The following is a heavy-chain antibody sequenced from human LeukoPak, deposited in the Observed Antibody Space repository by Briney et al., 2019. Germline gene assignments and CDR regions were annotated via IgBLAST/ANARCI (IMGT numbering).Heavy chain of an antibody. CDR3: AMSHDYYDSSGYYYFDY. V-gene: IGHV1-2*02. Sequence: GASVKVSCKASGYTFTGYYMHWVRQAPGQGLEWMGWINPNNGGTNYAQKFQGRVTMTRDTSISTAYMELSRLRSGDTAVYYCAMSHDYYDSSGYYYFDYWGQGTLVTVSS. CDR1: GYTFTGYY. D-gene: IGHD3-22*01. J-gene: IGHJ4*02. CDR2: INPNNGGT.